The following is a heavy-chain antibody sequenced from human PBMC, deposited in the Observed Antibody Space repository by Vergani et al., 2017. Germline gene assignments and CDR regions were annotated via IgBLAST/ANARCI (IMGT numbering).Heavy chain of an antibody. CDR2: ISSNGGST. V-gene: IGHV3-64*01. CDR1: GFTFSSYA. CDR3: ARGGYEAY. Sequence: VQLVESGGGVVQPGGSLRLSCAASGFTFSSYAMHWVRQAPGKGLEYVSAISSNGGSTYYANSVKGRFTISSDNSKNTLYLQMGSLSAEDMAVYYCARGGYEAYWGQGTLVTVSS. J-gene: IGHJ4*02. D-gene: IGHD5-18*01.